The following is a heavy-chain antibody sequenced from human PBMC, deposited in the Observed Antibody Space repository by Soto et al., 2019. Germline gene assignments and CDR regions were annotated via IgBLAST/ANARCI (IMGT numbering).Heavy chain of an antibody. Sequence: SETLSLTCSVSGGSITSGDYYWSWIRQPPGKGLEWIGYIYYSGSTYYNPSLKSRVTISLYTSKNQFSLRLSSVTAADTAVHYCASPGAWRGDLGEAFDIWCQGTMVTVSS. J-gene: IGHJ3*02. V-gene: IGHV4-30-4*01. D-gene: IGHD3-16*01. CDR1: GGSITSGDYY. CDR2: IYYSGST. CDR3: ASPGAWRGDLGEAFDI.